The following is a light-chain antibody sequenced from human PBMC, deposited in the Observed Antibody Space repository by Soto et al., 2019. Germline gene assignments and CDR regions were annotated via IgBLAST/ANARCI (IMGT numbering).Light chain of an antibody. CDR1: QSVSSSY. CDR3: QQYGSSPPWT. V-gene: IGKV3-20*01. Sequence: EIVWTQSPGTLSLSPGERATLSCRASQSVSSSYLAWDQQKPGQAPRLLIYGASSRATGIPDSFSGSGSGTDFPLTISRLEPEDFAVYYCQQYGSSPPWTFGQGTKVEIK. CDR2: GAS. J-gene: IGKJ1*01.